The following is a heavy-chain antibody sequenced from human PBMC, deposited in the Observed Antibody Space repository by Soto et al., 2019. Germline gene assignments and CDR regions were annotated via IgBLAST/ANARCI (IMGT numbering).Heavy chain of an antibody. V-gene: IGHV3-21*01. CDR1: GFTFSSYS. Sequence: GGSLRLSCAASGFTFSSYSMNWVRQAPGKGLEWVSSISSSSSYIYYADSVKGRFTISRDNAKNSLYLQMNSLRAEDTAVYYCARAPNYDFWSGYSNDASDFWGQGTMVTVSS. CDR2: ISSSSSYI. J-gene: IGHJ3*01. CDR3: ARAPNYDFWSGYSNDASDF. D-gene: IGHD3-3*01.